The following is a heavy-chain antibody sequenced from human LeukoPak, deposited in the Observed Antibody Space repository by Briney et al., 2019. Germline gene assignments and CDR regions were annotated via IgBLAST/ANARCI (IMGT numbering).Heavy chain of an antibody. Sequence: GASVKVSCKASGYTFTGYYMHWVRQAPGQGLEWMGWINPNSGGTNYAQKFQGRVTMTRNTSISTAYMELSRLRSDDTAVYYCARRGGYGDLPGAFDIWGQGTMVTVSS. CDR1: GYTFTGYY. CDR2: INPNSGGT. V-gene: IGHV1-2*02. J-gene: IGHJ3*02. CDR3: ARRGGYGDLPGAFDI. D-gene: IGHD4-17*01.